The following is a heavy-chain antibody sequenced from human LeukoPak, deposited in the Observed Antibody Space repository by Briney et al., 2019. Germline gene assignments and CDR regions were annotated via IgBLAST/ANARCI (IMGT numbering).Heavy chain of an antibody. V-gene: IGHV3-53*01. CDR3: ARVYSSSSSYFDY. CDR1: GFTVSSNY. J-gene: IGHJ4*02. Sequence: GGSLRLSCGASGFTVSSNYMSWVRQAPGKGLEWVSVIYSGGSTYYADSVKGRFTISRDNSKNTLYLQMNSLRAEDTAVYYCARVYSSSSSYFDYWGQGTLVTVAS. D-gene: IGHD6-6*01. CDR2: IYSGGST.